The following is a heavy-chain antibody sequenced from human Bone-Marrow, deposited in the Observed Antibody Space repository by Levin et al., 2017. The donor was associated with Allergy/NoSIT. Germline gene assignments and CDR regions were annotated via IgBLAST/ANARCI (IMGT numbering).Heavy chain of an antibody. CDR2: IDQSGDT. CDR3: ARAVVLSVDADIIRYSNYVDV. Sequence: SETLSLTCAVSNYSISSGFHWGWIRQPPGKGLEWIGSIDQSGDTYYNPSLKSRVTISVDTSKNQFSLKLSSVTAADSAVYYCARAVVLSVDADIIRYSNYVDVWGKGSTVTVSS. CDR1: NYSISSGFH. D-gene: IGHD5-18*01. V-gene: IGHV4-38-2*01. J-gene: IGHJ6*04.